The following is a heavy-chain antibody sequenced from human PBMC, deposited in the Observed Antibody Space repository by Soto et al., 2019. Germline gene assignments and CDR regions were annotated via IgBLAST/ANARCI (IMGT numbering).Heavy chain of an antibody. J-gene: IGHJ4*02. CDR3: ARRNGSSGCDY. Sequence: SETLSLTCTVSGGSISSSSYYWGWIRQPPGKGLEWIGSIYYSGSTYYNPSLKSRVTISVDTSKNQFSLKLSSVTAADTAVYYCARRNGSSGCDYWGQGTLVTVSS. CDR1: GGSISSSSYY. D-gene: IGHD6-19*01. V-gene: IGHV4-39*01. CDR2: IYYSGST.